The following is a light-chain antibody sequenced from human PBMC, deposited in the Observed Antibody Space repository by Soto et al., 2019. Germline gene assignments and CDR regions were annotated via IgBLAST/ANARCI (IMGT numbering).Light chain of an antibody. V-gene: IGLV2-14*01. CDR1: SSDVGGYNY. CDR2: DVS. J-gene: IGLJ1*01. CDR3: SSYTSSSTYV. Sequence: QSVLTQPASVSGSPGQSITISCTGTSSDVGGYNYVSWYQQHPGKAPKHMIYDVSNRPSGVSNRFSGSKSGNTASLTISGLQAEDEADYYCSSYTSSSTYVFGTGTKLTV.